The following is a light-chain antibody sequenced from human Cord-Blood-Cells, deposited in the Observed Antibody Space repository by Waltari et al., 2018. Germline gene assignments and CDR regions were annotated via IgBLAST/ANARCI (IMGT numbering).Light chain of an antibody. J-gene: IGKJ4*01. Sequence: DIQMTQTPSTLSASVGDRVTITCRASQSISSWLAWYQQKPGKAPKLLIYKASSLESGVPSRFSGSGSGTEFTLTISSLQPDDFATYYCQQYNSYLLTFGGGTKVEIK. CDR1: QSISSW. CDR3: QQYNSYLLT. V-gene: IGKV1-5*03. CDR2: KAS.